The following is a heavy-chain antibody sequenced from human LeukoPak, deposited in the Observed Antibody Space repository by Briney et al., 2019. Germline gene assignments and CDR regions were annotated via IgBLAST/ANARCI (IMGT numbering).Heavy chain of an antibody. CDR1: GYTFTSYG. Sequence: KVSCKASGYTFTSYGISWVRQMPGKGLEWMGIIYPGDSDTRYSPSFQGQVTISADKSISTAYLQWSSLKASDTAMYYCARLRDGYNSEAFDIWGQGTMVTVSS. CDR2: IYPGDSDT. D-gene: IGHD5-24*01. CDR3: ARLRDGYNSEAFDI. J-gene: IGHJ3*02. V-gene: IGHV5-51*01.